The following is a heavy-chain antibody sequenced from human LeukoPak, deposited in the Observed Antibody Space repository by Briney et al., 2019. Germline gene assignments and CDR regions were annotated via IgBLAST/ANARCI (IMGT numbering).Heavy chain of an antibody. CDR3: AKVSEYYYDSSGYKDY. V-gene: IGHV3-23*01. CDR2: ISGSGGST. Sequence: PGGSLRLSCAAFGFTFSSYAMSWVRQAPGKGLEWVSAISGSGGSTYYADSVKGRFTISRDNSKNTLYLQMNSLRAEDTAVYYCAKVSEYYYDSSGYKDYWGQGTLVTVSS. D-gene: IGHD3-22*01. CDR1: GFTFSSYA. J-gene: IGHJ4*02.